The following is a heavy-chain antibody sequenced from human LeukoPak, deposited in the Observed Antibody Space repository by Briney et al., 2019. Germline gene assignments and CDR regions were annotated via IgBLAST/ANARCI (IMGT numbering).Heavy chain of an antibody. CDR2: ISGSGGST. V-gene: IGHV3-23*01. J-gene: IGHJ4*02. CDR3: AKLSGYNYGALDY. D-gene: IGHD5-18*01. Sequence: GESLRLSCAASGFTFSSYAMTWVRQALGKGLYWVSLISGSGGSTDYAGSVKGRFTISRDNSKNTLYLQLNSLRAEDTAVYYCAKLSGYNYGALDYWGQGALVTVSS. CDR1: GFTFSSYA.